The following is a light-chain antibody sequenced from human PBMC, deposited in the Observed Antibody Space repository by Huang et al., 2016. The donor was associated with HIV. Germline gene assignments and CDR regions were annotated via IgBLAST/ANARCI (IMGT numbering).Light chain of an antibody. V-gene: IGKV1-NL1*01. Sequence: DIQMTQSPSSLSASIGDRVTITCRASQGIFNSVAWYQQRPGKAPKLLLYAASRLLSGVPSRFSGSGSGTDYTLTISSLQPEDFATYYCQHYYSTPPAFGQGTKPEIK. CDR3: QHYYSTPPA. CDR2: AAS. CDR1: QGIFNS. J-gene: IGKJ2*01.